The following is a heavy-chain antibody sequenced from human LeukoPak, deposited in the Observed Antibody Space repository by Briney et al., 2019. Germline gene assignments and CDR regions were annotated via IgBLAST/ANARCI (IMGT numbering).Heavy chain of an antibody. V-gene: IGHV1-69*01. CDR2: IIPIFGTA. CDR1: GGTFSSYA. CDR3: ARGKPLEGHGQSFDH. D-gene: IGHD1-1*01. J-gene: IGHJ4*02. Sequence: ASVKVSCKASGGTFSSYAISWVRQAPGQGLEWMGGIIPIFGTANYAQKFQGRVTITADESTSTAYMELSSLRSEDTAVYYCARGKPLEGHGQSFDHWGQGTLVTVSS.